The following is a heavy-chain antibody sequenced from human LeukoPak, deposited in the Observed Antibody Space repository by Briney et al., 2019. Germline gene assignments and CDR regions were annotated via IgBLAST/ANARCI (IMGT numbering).Heavy chain of an antibody. D-gene: IGHD3-3*01. CDR2: ISSSSYI. Sequence: GGSLRLSCAASGFTFSSYVMHWVRQAPGKGLEWVSSISSSSYIYYADSVKGRFTISRDNAKNSLYLQMNSLRAEDTAVYYCARDLEMGYYYMDVWGKGTTVTVSS. CDR1: GFTFSSYV. J-gene: IGHJ6*03. CDR3: ARDLEMGYYYMDV. V-gene: IGHV3-21*01.